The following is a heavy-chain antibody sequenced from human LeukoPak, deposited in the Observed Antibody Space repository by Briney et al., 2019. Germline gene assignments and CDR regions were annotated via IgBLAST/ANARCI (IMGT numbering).Heavy chain of an antibody. CDR3: ARDVGGYGSNSPDY. Sequence: GSLRLSCAASGFTFSNYGMHWVRQAPGKGLEWVAVIWYDGSNKYYADSVKGRFTISRDNSKNTLYLQMNSLRAEDTAVYYCARDVGGYGSNSPDYWGQGTLVTVSS. D-gene: IGHD3-10*01. CDR1: GFTFSNYG. CDR2: IWYDGSNK. V-gene: IGHV3-33*01. J-gene: IGHJ4*02.